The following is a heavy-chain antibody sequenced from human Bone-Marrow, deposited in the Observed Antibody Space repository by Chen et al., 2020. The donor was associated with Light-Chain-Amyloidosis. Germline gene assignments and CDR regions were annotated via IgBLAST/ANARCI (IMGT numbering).Heavy chain of an antibody. CDR3: TATFVPEDYHAY. D-gene: IGHD6-6*01. V-gene: IGHV3-15*01. J-gene: IGHJ4*02. CDR2: IKSKANGETT. Sequence: GGSLRLSCAASGFTISNGWMSWVRQAPGKGLEWVGRIKSKANGETTDYAAPVKGRFTISRDDSKNMLYLQMDSLKSEDTAVDYCTATFVPEDYHAYWGQGTLGT. CDR1: GFTISNGW.